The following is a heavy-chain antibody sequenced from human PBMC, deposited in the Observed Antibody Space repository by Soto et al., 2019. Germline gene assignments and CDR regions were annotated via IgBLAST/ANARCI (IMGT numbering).Heavy chain of an antibody. V-gene: IGHV1-3*04. D-gene: IGHD1-26*01. J-gene: IGHJ6*04. CDR2: INTGNVNT. CDR1: GDNFTSCA. CDR3: AFSGSSSSYCYDCMDV. Sequence: ASVKISCKEAGDNFTSCAMHGGRQAPGQRLEWRGWINTGNVNTKYSQKFQGGVTITRDTSASTAYMELSSLRSEDTAVSCCAFSGSSSSYCYDCMDVWGKGTTVTVSS.